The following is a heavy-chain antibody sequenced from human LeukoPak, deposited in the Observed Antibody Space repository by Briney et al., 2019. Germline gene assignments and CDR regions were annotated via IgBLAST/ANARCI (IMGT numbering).Heavy chain of an antibody. D-gene: IGHD6-19*01. CDR1: GFTFSDYG. J-gene: IGHJ5*02. Sequence: GGSLRLSCAASGFTFSDYGMHWVRQAPGKGLEWVAVIWYDGSNTYYADSVKGRFTVSRDNSKNTLHLQMNSLRDEDTAFYYCARGVGSSNWRGNWFDPWGQGTLVTVSS. CDR3: ARGVGSSNWRGNWFDP. V-gene: IGHV3-33*08. CDR2: IWYDGSNT.